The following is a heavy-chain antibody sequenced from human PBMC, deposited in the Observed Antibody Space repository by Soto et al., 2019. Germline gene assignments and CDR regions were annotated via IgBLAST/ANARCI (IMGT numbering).Heavy chain of an antibody. CDR2: IYHSGST. CDR3: ARRGLSGSGLGDYMDV. V-gene: IGHV4-4*02. Sequence: SETLSLTCAVSSGSISSSNWWSWVRQPPGKGLEWIGEIYHSGSTNYNPSLKSRVTISVDKSKNQFSLKLSSVTAADTAVYYCARRGLSGSGLGDYMDVWGKGTTVTVSS. CDR1: SGSISSSNW. D-gene: IGHD3-10*01. J-gene: IGHJ6*03.